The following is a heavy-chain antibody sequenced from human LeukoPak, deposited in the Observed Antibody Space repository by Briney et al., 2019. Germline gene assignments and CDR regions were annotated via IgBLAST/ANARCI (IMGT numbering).Heavy chain of an antibody. J-gene: IGHJ4*02. Sequence: PSETLSLTCAVSGDSISSGGYSWRWIRQPPGKGLEWIGYIYHSGSTYYNPSLKSRVTISVDRSKNQFSLKLSSVTAADTAVYYCARDLSSSWYDYWGQGTLVTVSS. CDR2: IYHSGST. CDR1: GDSISSGGYS. D-gene: IGHD6-13*01. V-gene: IGHV4-30-2*01. CDR3: ARDLSSSWYDY.